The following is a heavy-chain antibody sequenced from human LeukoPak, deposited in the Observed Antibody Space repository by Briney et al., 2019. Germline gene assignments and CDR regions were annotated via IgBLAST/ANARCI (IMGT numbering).Heavy chain of an antibody. J-gene: IGHJ4*02. CDR3: AREIAAAGSFDY. V-gene: IGHV1-2*02. CDR2: INPNTGGT. Sequence: GASVKVSCKASGCTFTGYYMHWVRQAPGQGFEWMGWINPNTGGTKYVQKFQGRVTMTRDTSISTAYMELSRLRSDDTAVYYCAREIAAAGSFDYWGQGTLVTVSS. D-gene: IGHD6-13*01. CDR1: GCTFTGYY.